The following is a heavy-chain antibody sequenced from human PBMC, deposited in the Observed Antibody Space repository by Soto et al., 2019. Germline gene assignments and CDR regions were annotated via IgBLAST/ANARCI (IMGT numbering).Heavy chain of an antibody. V-gene: IGHV4-30-2*01. CDR1: GGSISSGGYS. D-gene: IGHD4-4*01. Sequence: QLQLQESGSGLVKPSQTLSLTCAVSGGSISSGGYSWSWIRQPPGKGLEWIGYIYHSGSTYYNPSLKSRFTISVHRSQLPFYLTLSSVTAADTAVYSCARGMTTVTTIDYWGPGTLVTVSS. J-gene: IGHJ4*02. CDR3: ARGMTTVTTIDY. CDR2: IYHSGST.